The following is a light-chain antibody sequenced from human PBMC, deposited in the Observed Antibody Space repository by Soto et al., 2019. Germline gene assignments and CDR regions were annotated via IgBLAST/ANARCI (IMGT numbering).Light chain of an antibody. V-gene: IGKV3-20*01. CDR3: QQYGSSGT. Sequence: EIVLTQSPGPLSLSPGERATLSCRASQSVSNNYLAWYQQTPGQAPRILIYGASNRATGIPDRFSGSGSGTDFTLTISRLEPEDFAVYYCQQYGSSGTLGQGTKVDIK. CDR1: QSVSNNY. J-gene: IGKJ1*01. CDR2: GAS.